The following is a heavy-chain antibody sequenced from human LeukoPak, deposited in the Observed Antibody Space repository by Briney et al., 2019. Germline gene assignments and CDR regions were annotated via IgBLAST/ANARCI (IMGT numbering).Heavy chain of an antibody. CDR1: GFIFSSYG. CDR2: ISYDGSNK. V-gene: IGHV3-30*03. D-gene: IGHD3-16*01. J-gene: IGHJ4*02. CDR3: AREGLGELTLDY. Sequence: QPGGSLRLSFAASGFIFSSYGMHWVRQAPGKGLEWVAVISYDGSNKYYADSVKDRFTISRDNAKNSLYLQMNSLRVEDTAVYYCAREGLGELTLDYWGQGTLVTVSS.